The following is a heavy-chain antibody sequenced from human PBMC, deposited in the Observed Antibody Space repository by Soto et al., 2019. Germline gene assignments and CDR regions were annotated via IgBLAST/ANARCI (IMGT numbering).Heavy chain of an antibody. Sequence: GGSLRLSCAASGFTFSSCGMHWVRQAPGKGLEWVAFISYDGSNKYYEYSVKGRFTISIDNSKNTLYLEMNSLRAEDTAVYYCANAHRFRYCSGGSCYHFYYGMHXWGQGTTVTVS. D-gene: IGHD2-15*01. CDR1: GFTFSSCG. J-gene: IGHJ6*02. V-gene: IGHV3-30*18. CDR3: ANAHRFRYCSGGSCYHFYYGMHX. CDR2: ISYDGSNK.